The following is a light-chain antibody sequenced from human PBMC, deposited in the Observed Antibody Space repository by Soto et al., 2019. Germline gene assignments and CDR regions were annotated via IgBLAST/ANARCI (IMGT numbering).Light chain of an antibody. J-gene: IGKJ5*01. CDR2: DAS. CDR3: QHHDHLPIT. V-gene: IGKV1-33*01. Sequence: DIHMTQSPSSLSASVGDRVTITFQASQDISNYLNWYQQKPGKAPKLLIYDASDLETGVPSRFSGSGSGTDFTFTISSLQPEDIATYYCQHHDHLPITFGQGTRLEI. CDR1: QDISNY.